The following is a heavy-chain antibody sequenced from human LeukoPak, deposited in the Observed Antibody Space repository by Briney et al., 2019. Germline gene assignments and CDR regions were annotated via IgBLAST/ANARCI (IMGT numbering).Heavy chain of an antibody. CDR3: ARTIVGASVYDAFDI. Sequence: GGSLRLSCAASGFTFSSNYMSWVRQAPVKGLEWVSIIYRDGSAYYPDSVKGRFTISRDNSRNTLYLQMSSLRAEDTAMYYCARTIVGASVYDAFDIWGQGTMVTVSS. CDR1: GFTFSSNY. J-gene: IGHJ3*02. V-gene: IGHV3-53*01. CDR2: IYRDGSA. D-gene: IGHD1-26*01.